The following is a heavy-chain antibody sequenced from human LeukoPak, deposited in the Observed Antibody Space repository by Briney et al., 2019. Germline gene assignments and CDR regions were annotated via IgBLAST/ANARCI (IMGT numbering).Heavy chain of an antibody. Sequence: PGGSLRLSCAASGFTFSSYGMHWVRQAPGKGLEWVAVISYDGSNKYYADSVKGRFTISRDNSKSTLYLQMNSLRAEDTAVYYCAKDQYDSSGYYYYVWGQGTLVTVSS. J-gene: IGHJ4*02. CDR1: GFTFSSYG. D-gene: IGHD3-22*01. V-gene: IGHV3-30*18. CDR3: AKDQYDSSGYYYYV. CDR2: ISYDGSNK.